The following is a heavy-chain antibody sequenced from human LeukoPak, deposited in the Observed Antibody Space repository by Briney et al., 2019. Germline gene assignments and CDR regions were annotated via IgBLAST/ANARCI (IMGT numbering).Heavy chain of an antibody. V-gene: IGHV3-7*01. CDR1: GFTFRTYW. D-gene: IGHD3-10*01. Sequence: GGSLRLSCAASGFTFRTYWMSWVRQAPGKGLEWVANIKQDGNEKYYVDSVKGRFTISRDNAKNTLYLQMNSLTAEDTAVYFCARDRVIGSGGLDYWGQGTLVTVSS. CDR2: IKQDGNEK. CDR3: ARDRVIGSGGLDY. J-gene: IGHJ4*02.